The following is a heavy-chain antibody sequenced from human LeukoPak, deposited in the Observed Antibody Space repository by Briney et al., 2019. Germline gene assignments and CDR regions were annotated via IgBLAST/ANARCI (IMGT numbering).Heavy chain of an antibody. CDR3: ASFGVPDPYFDY. D-gene: IGHD2-8*01. CDR1: GGSISSYY. CDR2: IYYSGST. Sequence: SETLSLTCTVSGGSISSYYWSWIRQPPGKGLEWIGYIYYSGSTNYNPSLKSRVTISVDTSKNQFSLKLSSVTAPDTAVYYCASFGVPDPYFDYWGQGTLVTVSS. V-gene: IGHV4-59*01. J-gene: IGHJ4*02.